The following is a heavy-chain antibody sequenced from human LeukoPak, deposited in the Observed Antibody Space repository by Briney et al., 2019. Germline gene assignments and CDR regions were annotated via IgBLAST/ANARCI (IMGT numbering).Heavy chain of an antibody. J-gene: IGHJ4*02. CDR2: IHPEGSST. D-gene: IGHD5-18*01. CDR1: GFTFSDYW. CDR3: ARARSNNYGYFDY. Sequence: GGSLRLSCAASGFTFSDYWMHWVRQAPGKGLVWVSRIHPEGSSTTYADSVRGRFTISRDNAKNTLYLQMNGLRAEDTAVYYCARARSNNYGYFDYWGQGTLVTVSS. V-gene: IGHV3-74*01.